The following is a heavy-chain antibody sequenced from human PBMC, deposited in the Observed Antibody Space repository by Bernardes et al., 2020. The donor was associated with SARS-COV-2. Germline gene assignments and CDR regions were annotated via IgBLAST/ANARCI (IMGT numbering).Heavy chain of an antibody. CDR3: ARGAGRGLLREPLWGF. CDR1: GYIFSDFA. CDR2: ITPDTGNT. V-gene: IGHV1-3*01. J-gene: IGHJ4*02. D-gene: IGHD1-26*01. Sequence: ASVKVSCKASGYIFSDFALHWVRQAPGQRLEWMGWITPDTGNTRYSERFQERVTITRDTSANTVSMELGNLKSEDTATYYCARGAGRGLLREPLWGFWGQGTRVTVSS.